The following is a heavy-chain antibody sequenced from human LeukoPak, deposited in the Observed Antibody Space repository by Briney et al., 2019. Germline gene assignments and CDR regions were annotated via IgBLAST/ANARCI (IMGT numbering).Heavy chain of an antibody. CDR1: GGSISSGSYY. J-gene: IGHJ5*02. CDR3: ARVQSRLSWFDP. V-gene: IGHV4-39*07. CDR2: IYYSGST. Sequence: SETLSLTCTVSGGSISSGSYYWGWIRQPPGTGLEWIGSIYYSGSTYYDPSLKSRVTISVDTSKNQFSLKLSSVTAADTAVYYCARVQSRLSWFDPWGQGTLVTVSS.